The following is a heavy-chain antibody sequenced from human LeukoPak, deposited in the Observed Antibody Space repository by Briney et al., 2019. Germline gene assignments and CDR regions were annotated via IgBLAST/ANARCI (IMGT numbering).Heavy chain of an antibody. CDR1: SGSISSYY. J-gene: IGHJ4*02. CDR2: IYYTGNA. D-gene: IGHD1-26*01. V-gene: IGHV4-59*01. Sequence: PSETLSLTCTVSSGSISSYYWSWIRQPPGKRPEWLGHIYYTGNADYNPSLKSRVTFSLDTSKNHFSLILTSVTPADTAVYFCARGPPHGTEFFDYWGPGILVTVSS. CDR3: ARGPPHGTEFFDY.